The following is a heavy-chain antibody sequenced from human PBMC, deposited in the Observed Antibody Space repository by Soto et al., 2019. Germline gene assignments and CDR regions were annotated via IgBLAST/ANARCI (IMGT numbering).Heavy chain of an antibody. CDR1: ADTFNFYT. CDR3: APSYGSSYRAFDY. D-gene: IGHD3-10*01. CDR2: VNPILTMS. V-gene: IGHV1-69*02. J-gene: IGHJ4*02. Sequence: QVQLVQSGAEVRKPGSAVRVSCKASADTFNFYTINWVRQAPGLGLEWVGRVNPILTMSTYARNFEGRVTITADKSRTTAYMELRSLRSDDTAIYYCAPSYGSSYRAFDYWGQGALVTVSS.